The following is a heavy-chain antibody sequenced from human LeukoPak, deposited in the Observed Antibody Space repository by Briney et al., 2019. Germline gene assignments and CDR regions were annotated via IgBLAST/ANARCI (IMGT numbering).Heavy chain of an antibody. D-gene: IGHD3-22*01. Sequence: GGSLRLSCAASRFTFSSYWMHWFRQAPGKGLVWVSRINTDGSSTNYADSVKGRFTISRDNAKNTLYLQMNSLRAEDTAVYYCARQYYHDSSGYPFDYWGQGTLVTVSS. CDR3: ARQYYHDSSGYPFDY. CDR1: RFTFSSYW. CDR2: INTDGSST. J-gene: IGHJ4*02. V-gene: IGHV3-74*01.